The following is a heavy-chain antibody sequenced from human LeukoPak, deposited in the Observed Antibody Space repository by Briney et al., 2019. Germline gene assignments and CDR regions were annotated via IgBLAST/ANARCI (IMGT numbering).Heavy chain of an antibody. CDR3: ARDFVQHSSSWYYFDY. CDR1: RYTFTGYY. J-gene: IGHJ4*02. Sequence: WASVKVSCKASRYTFTGYYMHWLRQAPGQGLEWMGWINPNSGGTNYAQKFQGRVTMTRDTSISTAYMELSRLRSDDTTAYYCARDFVQHSSSWYYFDYWGQGTLVTVSS. CDR2: INPNSGGT. D-gene: IGHD6-13*01. V-gene: IGHV1-2*02.